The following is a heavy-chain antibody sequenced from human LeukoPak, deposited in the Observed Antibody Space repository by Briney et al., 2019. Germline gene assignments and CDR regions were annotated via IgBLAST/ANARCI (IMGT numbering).Heavy chain of an antibody. D-gene: IGHD3-3*01. Sequence: SETLSLTCAVYGGSFSGYYWSWIRQPPGKGLEWIGEINHSGSTNYNPSLKSRVTISVDTSKNHFSLKLSSVTAADTAVYYCARYAIFGVVTYYYMDVWGKGTTVTVSS. CDR1: GGSFSGYY. CDR3: ARYAIFGVVTYYYMDV. CDR2: INHSGST. V-gene: IGHV4-34*01. J-gene: IGHJ6*03.